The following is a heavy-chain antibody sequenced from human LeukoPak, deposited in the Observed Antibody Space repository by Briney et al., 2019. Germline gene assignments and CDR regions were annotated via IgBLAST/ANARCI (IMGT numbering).Heavy chain of an antibody. CDR3: ARLSLGGLWYFDL. CDR2: IYYSGST. D-gene: IGHD3-16*01. J-gene: IGHJ2*01. CDR1: GGSISSSSYY. Sequence: SETLSLTCTVSGGSISSSSYYWGWIRQPPGKGLEWIGSIYYSGSTYYNPSFKSRVTISVDTSKNQFSLKLSSVTAADTAVYYCARLSLGGLWYFDLWGRGTLVTVSS. V-gene: IGHV4-39*01.